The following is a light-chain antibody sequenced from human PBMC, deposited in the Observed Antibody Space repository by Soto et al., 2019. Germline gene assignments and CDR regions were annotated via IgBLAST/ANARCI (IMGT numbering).Light chain of an antibody. CDR3: SSYTSSNTLYV. V-gene: IGLV2-14*01. Sequence: QSALTQPASVSGSPGQSIAISCTGTTSDVGDYNLVSWYQQHPGKAPILMIYDVSNRPSGISDCFSASKSGNTASLTISGLQAEDEADYYCSSYTSSNTLYVFGTGTKVTVL. CDR2: DVS. J-gene: IGLJ1*01. CDR1: TSDVGDYNL.